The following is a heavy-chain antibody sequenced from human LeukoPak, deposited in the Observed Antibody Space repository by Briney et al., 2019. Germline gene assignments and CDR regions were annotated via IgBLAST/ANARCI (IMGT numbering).Heavy chain of an antibody. CDR2: IYSGGST. CDR1: GFTVSSNY. Sequence: GGSLRLSCAASGFTVSSNYMSWVRQAPGKGLEWVSVIYSGGSTYYADSVKGRFTISRDNSKNTLYLQMNSLRAEDTAVYYCATAYSGDSPPSDYWGQGTLVTVSS. CDR3: ATAYSGDSPPSDY. J-gene: IGHJ4*02. D-gene: IGHD1-26*01. V-gene: IGHV3-66*01.